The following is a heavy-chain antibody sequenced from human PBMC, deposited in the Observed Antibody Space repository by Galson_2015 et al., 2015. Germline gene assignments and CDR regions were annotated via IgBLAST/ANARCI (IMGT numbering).Heavy chain of an antibody. D-gene: IGHD1-14*01. Sequence: SLRLSCAASGFIFRNYWMVWVRQTPEKGLEWVAKTGYDGSQTFYVDSVKGRFTISRDNAENSLYLQMNSLRADDTAVYYCARDANRGGEFDYWGQGALVTVSS. CDR2: TGYDGSQT. CDR1: GFIFRNYW. J-gene: IGHJ4*02. CDR3: ARDANRGGEFDY. V-gene: IGHV3-7*03.